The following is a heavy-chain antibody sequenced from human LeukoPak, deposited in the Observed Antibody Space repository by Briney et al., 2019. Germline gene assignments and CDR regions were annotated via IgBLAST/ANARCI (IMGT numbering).Heavy chain of an antibody. D-gene: IGHD3-22*01. J-gene: IGHJ4*02. V-gene: IGHV3-48*01. Sequence: GESLGLSCAASGFTFSTYSMNWVRQAPGKGLEWVSYISSSSSTIYYADSVKGRFTISRDNAKNSLYLQMNSLRAEDTAVYYCARGSTYYDSSGQVPFDYWGQGTLVTVSS. CDR1: GFTFSTYS. CDR3: ARGSTYYDSSGQVPFDY. CDR2: ISSSSSTI.